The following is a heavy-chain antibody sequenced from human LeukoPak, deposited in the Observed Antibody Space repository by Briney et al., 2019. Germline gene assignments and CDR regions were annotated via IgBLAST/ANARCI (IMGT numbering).Heavy chain of an antibody. CDR3: ARECIDGYYESSGYDL. CDR1: GFSLSGYW. Sequence: GGSLRLSCAASGFSLSGYWMTWVRQAPGKGLEWVANIKDDGSRKHDVDSARGRFTISRDNAKHSLYLDMNSLRAEDTAVYYCARECIDGYYESSGYDLWGQGTLVTVSS. D-gene: IGHD3-22*01. V-gene: IGHV3-7*01. J-gene: IGHJ4*02. CDR2: IKDDGSRK.